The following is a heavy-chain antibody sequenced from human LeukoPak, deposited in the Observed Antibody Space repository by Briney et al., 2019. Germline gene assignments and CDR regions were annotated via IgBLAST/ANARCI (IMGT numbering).Heavy chain of an antibody. CDR3: ARDGGGGYNQIDF. CDR2: VSHDGIQT. D-gene: IGHD5-24*01. CDR1: GFTFSNYA. Sequence: GGSLRLSCAASGFTFSNYAMHWVRQGLVKGLESMAVVSHDGIQTYYADSVKGRFTISRDNSKSTLFLQMNSLRAEDTAVYYCARDGGGGYNQIDFWGQGTLVAVSS. V-gene: IGHV3-30-3*01. J-gene: IGHJ4*02.